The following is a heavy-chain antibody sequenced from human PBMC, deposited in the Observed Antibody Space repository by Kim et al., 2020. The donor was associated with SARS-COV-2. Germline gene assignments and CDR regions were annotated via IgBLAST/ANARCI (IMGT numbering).Heavy chain of an antibody. CDR1: GFTFDDYG. CDR2: INRNSDST. J-gene: IGHJ4*02. CDR3: VRGYAGGPFDL. Sequence: GGSLRLSCAASGFTFDDYGMSWVRQAPWKGLEWVSGINRNSDSTGYADSVKGRFTISRDNAKNSLFLQMNSPRAEDTALYHCVRGYAGGPFDLWGQGTLVTVSS. V-gene: IGHV3-20*01. D-gene: IGHD3-16*01.